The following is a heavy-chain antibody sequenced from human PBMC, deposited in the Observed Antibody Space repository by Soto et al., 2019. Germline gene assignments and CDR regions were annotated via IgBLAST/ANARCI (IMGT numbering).Heavy chain of an antibody. CDR3: ARGIYGSGAQLGF. J-gene: IGHJ4*02. D-gene: IGHD3-10*01. Sequence: SETLSLTCTVSGGSISSYYWSWIRQPPGKGLEWIGYIYYSGSTNYNPSLKSRVTISVDTSKNQFSLKLSSVTAADTAVYYCARGIYGSGAQLGFWGQGTLVTVS. CDR2: IYYSGST. CDR1: GGSISSYY. V-gene: IGHV4-59*01.